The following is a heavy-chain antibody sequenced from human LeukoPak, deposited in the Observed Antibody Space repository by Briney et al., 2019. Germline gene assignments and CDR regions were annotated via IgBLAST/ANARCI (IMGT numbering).Heavy chain of an antibody. CDR3: ARHSSIRSPFVY. Sequence: SETLSLTCTVSGGSIGSSSYYWGWIRQPPGKGLEWIGSIYYSGSTYYSPSLKSRVTISVGTSKNQFSLKLSSVTAADTAIYYCARHSSIRSPFVYWGQGTRVTVSS. CDR2: IYYSGST. J-gene: IGHJ4*02. CDR1: GGSIGSSSYY. V-gene: IGHV4-39*01. D-gene: IGHD6-19*01.